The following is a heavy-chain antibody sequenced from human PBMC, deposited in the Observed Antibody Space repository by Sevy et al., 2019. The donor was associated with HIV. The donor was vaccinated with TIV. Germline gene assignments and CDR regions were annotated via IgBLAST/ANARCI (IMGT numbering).Heavy chain of an antibody. V-gene: IGHV3-21*05. Sequence: GGSLRLSCTASAYTFPAFSCNWVRQAPGKGLEWLSYISTGTDHIYYADSAKGRFTISRDDAKNSVYLEMKSLRDQDTALYYCVRRGVDAYNVYFDLWGQGTLVTVSS. CDR2: ISTGTDHI. J-gene: IGHJ4*02. D-gene: IGHD3-10*01. CDR3: VRRGVDAYNVYFDL. CDR1: AYTFPAFS.